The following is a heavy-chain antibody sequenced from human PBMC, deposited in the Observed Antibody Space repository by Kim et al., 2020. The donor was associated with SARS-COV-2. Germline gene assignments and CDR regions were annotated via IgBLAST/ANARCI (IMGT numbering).Heavy chain of an antibody. CDR2: IKVDGSEK. CDR3: AMMATRLNLFDH. CDR1: GFTFNRHW. J-gene: IGHJ4*02. Sequence: GGSLRLFCAASGFTFNRHWMSWVRQAPGKGLEWVANIKVDGSEKYYVDSVNGRFTVSRDNAQNSLFLHMSSLRAEDTAVYYCAMMATRLNLFDHWGPGTL. V-gene: IGHV3-7*01. D-gene: IGHD5-12*01.